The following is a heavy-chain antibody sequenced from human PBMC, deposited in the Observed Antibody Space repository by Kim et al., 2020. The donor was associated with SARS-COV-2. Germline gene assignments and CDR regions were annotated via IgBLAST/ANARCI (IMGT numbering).Heavy chain of an antibody. Sequence: PSLKSRVTISVDTSKNPFTLKLSSVTAADTAVYYCARVLASSGLANALDYWGQGTLVTVSS. V-gene: IGHV4-59*01. J-gene: IGHJ4*02. CDR3: ARVLASSGLANALDY. D-gene: IGHD3-22*01.